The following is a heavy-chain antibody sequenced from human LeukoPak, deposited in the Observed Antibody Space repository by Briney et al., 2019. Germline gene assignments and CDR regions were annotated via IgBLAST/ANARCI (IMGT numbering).Heavy chain of an antibody. Sequence: RAGGSLRLSCAASGFTFSSYWMHWVRQAPGKGLVWVSRINSDGSSTSYADSVKGRFTISRDNAKNTLYLQMNSLRAEDTAVYYCAREGRPGLFDPPKDGMDVWGKGTTVTVSS. J-gene: IGHJ6*04. CDR2: INSDGSST. CDR3: AREGRPGLFDPPKDGMDV. V-gene: IGHV3-74*01. D-gene: IGHD3-9*01. CDR1: GFTFSSYW.